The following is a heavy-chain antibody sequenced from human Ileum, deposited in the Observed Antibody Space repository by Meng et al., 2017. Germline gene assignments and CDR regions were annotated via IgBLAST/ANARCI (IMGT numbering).Heavy chain of an antibody. Sequence: QVQLQGSGPGLVKPSQTLSLNCTVSCGSITSGDYYWSWIRQPPVKGLEWIGYIFYTGATYSNPSLKSRVTVSLDTSKSQFSLKLSSVTAADTAIYYCVSERRRSYFFDYWGQGTLVTVSS. CDR1: CGSITSGDYY. V-gene: IGHV4-30-4*01. CDR3: VSERRRSYFFDY. J-gene: IGHJ4*02. CDR2: IFYTGAT.